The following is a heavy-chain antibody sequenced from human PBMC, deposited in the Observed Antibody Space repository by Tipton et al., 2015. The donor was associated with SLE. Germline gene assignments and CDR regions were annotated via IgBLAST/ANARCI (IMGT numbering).Heavy chain of an antibody. CDR1: GGSISSGSYY. Sequence: LRLSCTVSGGSISSGSYYWSWIRQPAGKGLEWIGYIYTSGSTNYNPSLKSRVTISVDTSKNQFSLKLSSVTAADTAVYYCARVVGGYDSYYYYMDVWGKGTTVTVSS. CDR3: ARVVGGYDSYYYYMDV. V-gene: IGHV4-61*09. CDR2: IYTSGST. D-gene: IGHD5-12*01. J-gene: IGHJ6*03.